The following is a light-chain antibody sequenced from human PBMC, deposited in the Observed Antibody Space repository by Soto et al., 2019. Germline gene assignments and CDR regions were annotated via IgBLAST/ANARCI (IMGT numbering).Light chain of an antibody. J-gene: IGKJ4*01. CDR2: EAS. CDR3: QQRSDWPST. V-gene: IGKV3-11*01. CDR1: QTVSSY. Sequence: EIVLTQSPATLSLSPGDRATLSCRASQTVSSYLAWYQQKPGQAPRLLIYEASSRATGIPARFSGSGSGTEFTLTITSLEPEDFAVYYCQQRSDWPSTFGGGTKVEIK.